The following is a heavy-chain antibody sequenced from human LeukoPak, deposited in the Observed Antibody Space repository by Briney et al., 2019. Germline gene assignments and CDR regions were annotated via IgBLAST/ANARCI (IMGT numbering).Heavy chain of an antibody. CDR3: ARDTGYIDY. D-gene: IGHD1-14*01. V-gene: IGHV4-59*01. CDR1: GGSISSYY. Sequence: SETLSLTCTVSGGSISSYYWSWIRQPPGKGLEWIGYIYYSGSTNYNPSLKSRVTISVDTSKNQFSLKLSSVTAADTAVYYCARDTGYIDYWGQGTLVTVSS. J-gene: IGHJ4*02. CDR2: IYYSGST.